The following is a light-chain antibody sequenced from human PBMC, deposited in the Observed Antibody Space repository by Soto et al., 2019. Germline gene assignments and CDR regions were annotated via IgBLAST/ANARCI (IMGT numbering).Light chain of an antibody. CDR3: QQYGRSPRT. Sequence: EIVLTQSACTLSLSTGERATLYCRASQSVSSSYLAWYQQKPGQAPRLLIYGASSRATGIPDRLSGSGSGTDFTLTISRLQPEDFAVYYCQQYGRSPRTFGQGTKVDIK. CDR1: QSVSSSY. CDR2: GAS. J-gene: IGKJ1*01. V-gene: IGKV3-20*01.